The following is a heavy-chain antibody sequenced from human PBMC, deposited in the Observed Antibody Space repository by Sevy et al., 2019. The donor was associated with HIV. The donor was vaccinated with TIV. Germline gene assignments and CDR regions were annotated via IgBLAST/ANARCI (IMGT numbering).Heavy chain of an antibody. J-gene: IGHJ6*03. V-gene: IGHV4-4*07. CDR3: ARDGAVADPSYYYYMDV. CDR1: GVSISSYY. CDR2: IYTSGST. D-gene: IGHD6-19*01. Sequence: SETLSLTCTVSGVSISSYYWSWIRQPAGKGLEWIGRIYTSGSTNYNPSLKSRVTMSVDTSKNQFSLKLSSVTAADTAVYYCARDGAVADPSYYYYMDVWGKRTTVTVSS.